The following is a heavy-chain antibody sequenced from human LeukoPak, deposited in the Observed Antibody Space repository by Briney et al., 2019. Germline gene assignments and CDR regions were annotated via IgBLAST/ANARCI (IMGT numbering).Heavy chain of an antibody. V-gene: IGHV4-59*01. J-gene: IGHJ3*02. D-gene: IGHD3-9*01. CDR2: IYYSGST. Sequence: SETLSLTCTVSGGSISSYYWSWIRQPPGKGLEWIGYIYYSGSTNYNPSLKSRVTISVDTSKNQFSLKLSSVTAADTAVYYCASLTGYYDHAFDIWGQGTMVTVSS. CDR1: GGSISSYY. CDR3: ASLTGYYDHAFDI.